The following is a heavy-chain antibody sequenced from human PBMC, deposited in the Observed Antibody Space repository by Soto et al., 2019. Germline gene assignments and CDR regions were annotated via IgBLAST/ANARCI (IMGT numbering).Heavy chain of an antibody. CDR3: AKDILGISAYGMDV. J-gene: IGHJ6*02. D-gene: IGHD2-8*02. Sequence: GGSLRLSCAASGFTFDDYAMHWVRQAPGKGLEWVSGISWNSGSIGYADSVKGRFTISRDNAKNSLYLQMNSLRAEDTALYYCAKDILGISAYGMDVWGQGTTVTVSS. CDR1: GFTFDDYA. V-gene: IGHV3-9*01. CDR2: ISWNSGSI.